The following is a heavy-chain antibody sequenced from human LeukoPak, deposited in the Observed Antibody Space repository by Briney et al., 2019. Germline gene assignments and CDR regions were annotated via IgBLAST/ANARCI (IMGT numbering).Heavy chain of an antibody. CDR2: IWYDGSNK. CDR1: GFTFSSYG. Sequence: PGGSLRLSCAASGFTFSSYGMHWVRQAPGKGLEWVAVIWYDGSNKYYADSVKGRFTISRDNSKNTLYLQMNSLRAEDTAVYYCAREGLPNYYDSSGYLDYWGQGTLVTVSS. J-gene: IGHJ4*02. CDR3: AREGLPNYYDSSGYLDY. D-gene: IGHD3-22*01. V-gene: IGHV3-33*01.